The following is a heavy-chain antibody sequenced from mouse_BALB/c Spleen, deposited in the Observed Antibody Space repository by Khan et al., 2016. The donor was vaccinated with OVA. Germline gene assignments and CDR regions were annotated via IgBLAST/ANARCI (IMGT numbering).Heavy chain of an antibody. V-gene: IGHV3-2*02. D-gene: IGHD1-1*01. Sequence: EVQLQESGPGLVKPSQSLSLTCTVTGYSITTDYAWNWIRQFPGNKLEWMGYISYSGNTKYNPSLKSRISITRDTSKNQFFLQLKSVTTEDTARYYCARVYGGDFDYWRQGTTLTVSS. J-gene: IGHJ2*01. CDR1: GYSITTDYA. CDR3: ARVYGGDFDY. CDR2: ISYSGNT.